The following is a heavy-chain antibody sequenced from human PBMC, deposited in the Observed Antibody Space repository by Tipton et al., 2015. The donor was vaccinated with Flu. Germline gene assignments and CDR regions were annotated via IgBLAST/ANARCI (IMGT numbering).Heavy chain of an antibody. CDR2: IYYSGST. J-gene: IGHJ3*02. V-gene: IGHV4-59*01. CDR1: GGSISSYY. CDR3: ARDRYYDFWSGFNAFDI. D-gene: IGHD3-3*01. Sequence: TLSLNCTVSGGSISSYYWSWIRQPPGKGLEWIGYIYYSGSTNYNPSLKSRVTISVDTSKNQFSLKLSSVTAADTAVYYCARDRYYDFWSGFNAFDIWGQGTMVTVSS.